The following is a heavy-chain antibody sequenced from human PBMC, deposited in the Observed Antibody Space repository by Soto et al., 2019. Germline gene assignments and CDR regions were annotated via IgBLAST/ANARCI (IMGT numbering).Heavy chain of an antibody. J-gene: IGHJ3*02. Sequence: ASLKVSCKASGYTLTTYALHWVRQAPGQRLEWMGWSNAGNGYTKYSQEFQGRVTITRDTSASTAYMELSSLRSEDMAVYYCARAVSLSPSFDISGQGPMVTVSS. CDR3: ARAVSLSPSFDI. CDR2: SNAGNGYT. V-gene: IGHV1-3*02. CDR1: GYTLTTYA.